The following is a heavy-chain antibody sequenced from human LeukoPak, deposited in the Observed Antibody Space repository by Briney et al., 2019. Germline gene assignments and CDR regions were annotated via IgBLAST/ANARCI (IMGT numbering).Heavy chain of an antibody. CDR3: ARERLNLAYCGGDCYSDDYYYGMDV. V-gene: IGHV7-4-1*02. J-gene: IGHJ6*02. Sequence: ASVKVSCKASGYTLTSYAMNWVRQAPGQGLEWMGWINTNTGNPTYAQGFTGRFVFSLDTSVSTAYLQISSLKAEDTAVYYCARERLNLAYCGGDCYSDDYYYGMDVWGQGTTVTVSS. CDR1: GYTLTSYA. D-gene: IGHD2-21*02. CDR2: INTNTGNP.